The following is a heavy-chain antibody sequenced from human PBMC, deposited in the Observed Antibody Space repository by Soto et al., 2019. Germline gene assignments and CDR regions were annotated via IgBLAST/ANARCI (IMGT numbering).Heavy chain of an antibody. J-gene: IGHJ4*02. D-gene: IGHD5-12*01. CDR1: GFTFSSYE. V-gene: IGHV3-48*03. CDR2: ISSSGSTI. Sequence: GGSLRLSCAASGFTFSSYEMNWVRQAPGKGLEWVSYISSSGSTIYYADSVKGRFTISRDNAKNSLYLQMNSLRAEDTAVYYCARPQTPATANGDDYWGQGTLVTVSS. CDR3: ARPQTPATANGDDY.